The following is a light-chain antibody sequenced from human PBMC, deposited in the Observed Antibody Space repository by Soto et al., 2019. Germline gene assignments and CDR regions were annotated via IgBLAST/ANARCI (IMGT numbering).Light chain of an antibody. CDR2: AAY. J-gene: IGKJ2*01. CDR1: QNISSSS. CDR3: QQYGGSALYT. V-gene: IGKV3-20*01. Sequence: EIVLTQSPGTLSLSPGERATLSCRASQNISSSSLAWYQQKPVQAPTLLIHAAYSRSTGIPDRFSGSGFGTDFTLTIGRLETEDFAVYYRQQYGGSALYTFGGGTELEIK.